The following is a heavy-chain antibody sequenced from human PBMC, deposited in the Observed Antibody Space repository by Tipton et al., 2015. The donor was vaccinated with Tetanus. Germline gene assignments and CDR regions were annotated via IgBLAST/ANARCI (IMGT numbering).Heavy chain of an antibody. V-gene: IGHV5-51*01. Sequence: QLVQSGAEVKKPGESLKISCQASGYTFTNAWIGWVRQTPGKGLEWMGVIYLGDSSTIYSPSFQGLVTISVDKSINTTYLRWTSLKAADTAMYYCARHRAGTFASWFDPWGQGTLVTVSS. CDR3: ARHRAGTFASWFDP. CDR1: GYTFTNAW. D-gene: IGHD2/OR15-2a*01. CDR2: IYLGDSST. J-gene: IGHJ5*02.